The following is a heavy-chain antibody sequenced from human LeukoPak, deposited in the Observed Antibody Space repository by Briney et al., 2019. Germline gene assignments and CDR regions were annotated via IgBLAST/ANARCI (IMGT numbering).Heavy chain of an antibody. Sequence: SETLSLTCAVYGGSFSGYYWSWIRQPPGKGLEWIGEINHSGSTNYNPSLKSRVTISVDTSKNQFSLKLSSVTAADTAVYYCARGPSYCSSTSCYVGSPLYYYYPMDVWGQGTTVTVSS. CDR1: GGSFSGYY. D-gene: IGHD2-2*01. CDR3: ARGPSYCSSTSCYVGSPLYYYYPMDV. J-gene: IGHJ6*02. CDR2: INHSGST. V-gene: IGHV4-34*01.